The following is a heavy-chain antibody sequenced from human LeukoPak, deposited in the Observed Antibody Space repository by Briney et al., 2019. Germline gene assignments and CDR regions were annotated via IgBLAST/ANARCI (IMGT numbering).Heavy chain of an antibody. V-gene: IGHV4/OR15-8*01. CDR1: VGSINSTNW. Sequence: SETLPLTCDVSVGSINSTNWWNWVRQPPGKGLEGSGEIHHDGRINYNPSLKSRVALSVDKSKNQFSLRLNSVTAADTAVYYCARETPQRIAVAGTTRAYGMDVWGQGTTVTVSS. CDR2: IHHDGRI. J-gene: IGHJ6*02. CDR3: ARETPQRIAVAGTTRAYGMDV. D-gene: IGHD6-19*01.